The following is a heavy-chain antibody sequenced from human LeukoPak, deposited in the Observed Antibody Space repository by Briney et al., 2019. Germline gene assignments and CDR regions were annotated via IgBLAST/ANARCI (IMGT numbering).Heavy chain of an antibody. CDR3: AGWGSIGGGGYGDYLTYFDY. Sequence: PGGSLRLSCAASGFTFSSYSMNWVRQAPGKGLEWVSSISSSSSYIYYADSVKGQFTISRDNAKNSLYLQMNSLRAEDRAVYYCAGWGSIGGGGYGDYLTYFDYWGQGTLVTVSS. J-gene: IGHJ4*02. D-gene: IGHD4-17*01. V-gene: IGHV3-21*01. CDR2: ISSSSSYI. CDR1: GFTFSSYS.